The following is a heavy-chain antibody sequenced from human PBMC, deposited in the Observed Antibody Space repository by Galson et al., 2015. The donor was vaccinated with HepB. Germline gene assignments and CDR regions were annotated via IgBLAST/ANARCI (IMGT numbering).Heavy chain of an antibody. CDR3: ARLDYYYYGMDV. CDR2: INWNGGST. V-gene: IGHV3-20*04. D-gene: IGHD1-1*01. Sequence: SLRLSCAVSGFTFDDYGMSWVRQAPGKGLEWVSGINWNGGSTGYADSVKGRFTISRDNAKNSLYLQMNSLRAEDTALYYCARLDYYYYGMDVWGQGTTVTVSS. CDR1: GFTFDDYG. J-gene: IGHJ6*02.